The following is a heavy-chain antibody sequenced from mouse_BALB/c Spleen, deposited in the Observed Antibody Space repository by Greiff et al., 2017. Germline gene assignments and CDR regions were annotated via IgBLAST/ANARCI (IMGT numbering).Heavy chain of an antibody. Sequence: EVQLVESGPGLVKPSQSLSLTCSVTGYSITSGYYWNWIRQFPGNKLEWMGYISYDGSNNYNPSLKNRISITRDTSKNQFFLKLNSVTTEDTATYYCASHYYGFAYWGQGTLVTVSA. V-gene: IGHV3-6*02. CDR3: ASHYYGFAY. J-gene: IGHJ3*01. CDR1: GYSITSGYY. D-gene: IGHD1-2*01. CDR2: ISYDGSN.